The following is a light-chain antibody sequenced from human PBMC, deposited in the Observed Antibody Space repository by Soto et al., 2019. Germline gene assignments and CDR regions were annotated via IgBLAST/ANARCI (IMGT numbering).Light chain of an antibody. CDR1: SSDVGSYNL. Sequence: QSALTQPASVSGSPGQSITISCTGTSSDVGSYNLVSWYQQHPGKAPKLMIYEANKRPSGVSDRFSGSKSGNTASLTISGLQAEDEAEYYCSSYAGYSTSLVFGGGTQLTVL. CDR2: EAN. CDR3: SSYAGYSTSLV. J-gene: IGLJ2*01. V-gene: IGLV2-23*01.